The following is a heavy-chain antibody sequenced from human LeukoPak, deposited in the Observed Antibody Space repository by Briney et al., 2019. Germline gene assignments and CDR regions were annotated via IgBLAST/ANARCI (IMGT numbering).Heavy chain of an antibody. CDR2: IYHNGTL. CDR1: VGSISSGNW. V-gene: IGHV4-4*02. CDR3: ARASSGYYWDFDY. J-gene: IGHJ4*02. D-gene: IGHD3-22*01. Sequence: SSETLSLTCAVSVGSISSGNWWTWVRQSPGKGLEWIGEIYHNGTLNYNPSLKSRVTISADSFKNHFSLKVTSVTAADTAVYYCARASSGYYWDFDYWGQGALVTVSS.